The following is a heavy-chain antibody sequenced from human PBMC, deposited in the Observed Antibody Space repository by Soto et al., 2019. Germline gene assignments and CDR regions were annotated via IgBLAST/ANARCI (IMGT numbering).Heavy chain of an antibody. CDR1: GLTFSGSA. J-gene: IGHJ6*02. CDR2: IRSKANSYSI. Sequence: EVQLVESGGGLVQPGGSLKLSCAASGLTFSGSAIHWVRQASGKGLEWVGRIRSKANSYSIAYGASVKGRFTISRDDSKNTAYLQMNSLKTEDTAVYYCTRISGYLYNYYGMDVWGQGTTVTVSS. D-gene: IGHD5-12*01. V-gene: IGHV3-73*02. CDR3: TRISGYLYNYYGMDV.